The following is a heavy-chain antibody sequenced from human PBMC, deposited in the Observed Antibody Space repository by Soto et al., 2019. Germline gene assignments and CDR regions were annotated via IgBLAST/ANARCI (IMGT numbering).Heavy chain of an antibody. D-gene: IGHD3-3*01. CDR2: TSPYNGNT. J-gene: IGHJ4*02. CDR1: GYTFRNYG. V-gene: IGHV1-18*01. CDR3: ARDLVSGSDFWRAYNGGYVDY. Sequence: ASVKVSCKASGYTFRNYGITWVRQAPGQGLEWMAWTSPYNGNTNYAQDLQGRVTMTTDTSTSTAYMELRSLTSEDTAMYYCARDLVSGSDFWRAYNGGYVDYWGQGTLVTVS.